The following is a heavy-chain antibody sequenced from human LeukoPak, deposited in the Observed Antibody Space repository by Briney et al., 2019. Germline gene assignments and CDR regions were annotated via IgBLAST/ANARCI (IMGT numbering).Heavy chain of an antibody. CDR3: AKDPPHYYDSSGYTNWFDP. CDR2: IHYDGRNQ. D-gene: IGHD3-22*01. Sequence: GGSLRLSCAASGFNFRGYGMHWVRQAPGKGLEWVTFIHYDGRNQYYADSVKGRFTISRDNSKNTLYLQMNSLRPEDTAVYYCAKDPPHYYDSSGYTNWFDPWGQGTLVTVSS. J-gene: IGHJ5*02. V-gene: IGHV3-30*02. CDR1: GFNFRGYG.